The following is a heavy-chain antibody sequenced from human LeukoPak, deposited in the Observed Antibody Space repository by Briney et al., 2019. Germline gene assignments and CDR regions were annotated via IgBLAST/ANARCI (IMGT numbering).Heavy chain of an antibody. V-gene: IGHV3-21*01. J-gene: IGHJ4*02. D-gene: IGHD2-2*01. CDR1: GFTFSSYS. Sequence: GGSLRLSCAASGFTFSSYSMNWVRQAPGKGLEWVSSISSSSTYIYYADSVKGRFTISRDNAKNSLYLQMNSLRAKDTAVYYCARESYGVVVPAANDYWGQGTLVTVSS. CDR2: ISSSSTYI. CDR3: ARESYGVVVPAANDY.